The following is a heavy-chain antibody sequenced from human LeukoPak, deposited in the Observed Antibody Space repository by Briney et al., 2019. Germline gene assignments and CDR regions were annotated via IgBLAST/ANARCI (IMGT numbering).Heavy chain of an antibody. J-gene: IGHJ6*03. CDR3: ARAMRAYYYYMDV. Sequence: PGVSLRLACSAAGFTFNSYEMKWVRQAPGIGLEWGSYISSSGSTIYYADPVKGRFTISRDNAKNSLYLQMNSLRAEDTAVYYCARAMRAYYYYMDVWGKGTTVTVSS. CDR1: GFTFNSYE. CDR2: ISSSGSTI. V-gene: IGHV3-48*03.